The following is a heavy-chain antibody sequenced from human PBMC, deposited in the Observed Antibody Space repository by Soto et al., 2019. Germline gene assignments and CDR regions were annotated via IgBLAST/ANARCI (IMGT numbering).Heavy chain of an antibody. CDR1: GYTFTSYG. CDR3: ARDPGLYDSSGSYYFDY. CDR2: ISAYNGNT. V-gene: IGHV1-18*04. D-gene: IGHD3-22*01. J-gene: IGHJ4*02. Sequence: VKVSCKASGYTFTSYGISWVRQAPGQGLEWMGWISAYNGNTNYAQKLQGRVTMTTDTSTSTAYMELRSLRSDDTAVYYCARDPGLYDSSGSYYFDYWGQGTLVTVSS.